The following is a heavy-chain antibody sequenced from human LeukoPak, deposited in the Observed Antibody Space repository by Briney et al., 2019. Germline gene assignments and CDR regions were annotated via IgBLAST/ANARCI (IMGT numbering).Heavy chain of an antibody. Sequence: PAGSLRLSCAASGFTFRNAWMSWVRQAPGKGLEWVGRIKSRTDGGTTEYAAPVKGRFSISRDDSKNTLYLQINSLKTEDTAVYYCADLGDYAVGWGQGTLVTVSS. CDR3: ADLGDYAVG. J-gene: IGHJ4*02. CDR2: IKSRTDGGTT. V-gene: IGHV3-15*01. CDR1: GFTFRNAW. D-gene: IGHD4-17*01.